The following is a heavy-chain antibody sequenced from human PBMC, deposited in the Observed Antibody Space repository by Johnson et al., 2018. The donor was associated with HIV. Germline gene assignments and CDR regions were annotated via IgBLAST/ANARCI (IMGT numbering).Heavy chain of an antibody. CDR1: GFAFSNHW. D-gene: IGHD3-10*01. V-gene: IGHV3-7*05. CDR2: IKQDGSEK. J-gene: IGHJ3*01. Sequence: VQLVESGGDLVQPGGSLRLSCAASGFAFSNHWMSWVRQAPGKGLEWVANIKQDGSEKYYVDSVKGRFTISRDNAKNSLYLQMNSLRVEDTAVYYCARVAWFAFDLWGQGTMVTVSS. CDR3: ARVAWFAFDL.